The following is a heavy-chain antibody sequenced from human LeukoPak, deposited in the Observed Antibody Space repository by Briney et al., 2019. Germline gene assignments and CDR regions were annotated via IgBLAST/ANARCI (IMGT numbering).Heavy chain of an antibody. CDR1: GYTFTSYY. CDR3: AREESDFWSGYLPQPEYYYYYMDV. D-gene: IGHD3-3*01. J-gene: IGHJ6*03. Sequence: ASVKVSCKASGYTFTSYYMHWVRQAPGQGLEWMGIINPSGGSTSYAQKFQGRVTMTRDMSTSTVYMELSSLRSEDTAVYYCAREESDFWSGYLPQPEYYYYYMDVWGKGTTVTVSS. V-gene: IGHV1-46*01. CDR2: INPSGGST.